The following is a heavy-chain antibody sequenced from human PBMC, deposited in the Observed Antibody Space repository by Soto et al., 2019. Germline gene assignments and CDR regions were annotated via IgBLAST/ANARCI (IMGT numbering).Heavy chain of an antibody. CDR3: AKEGQQLVFVPNAFDI. D-gene: IGHD6-13*01. CDR1: GFTFSSYA. J-gene: IGHJ3*02. Sequence: GSLRLSCAASGFTFSSYAMSWVRQAPGKGLEWVSAISGSGGSTYYADSVKGRFTISRDNSKNTLYLQMNSLRAEDTAVYYCAKEGQQLVFVPNAFDIWGQGTMVTVSS. CDR2: ISGSGGST. V-gene: IGHV3-23*01.